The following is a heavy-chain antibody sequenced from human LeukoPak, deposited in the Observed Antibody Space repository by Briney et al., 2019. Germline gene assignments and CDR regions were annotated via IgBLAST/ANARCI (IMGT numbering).Heavy chain of an antibody. D-gene: IGHD6-6*01. CDR2: ISYDGGSK. J-gene: IGHJ4*02. Sequence: GGSLRLSCVASGFTFSDYAMHWVRQAPGKGLEWVALISYDGGSKYYGDFTKGRFTISRDNSKNTLYLEIKSLRGEDTAVYYCARDMSSSAAGAGHFDHWGQGTLVTVSS. V-gene: IGHV3-30-3*01. CDR1: GFTFSDYA. CDR3: ARDMSSSAAGAGHFDH.